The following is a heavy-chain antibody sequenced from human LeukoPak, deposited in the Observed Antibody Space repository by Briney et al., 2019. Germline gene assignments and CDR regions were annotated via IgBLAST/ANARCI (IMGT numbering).Heavy chain of an antibody. CDR1: GLTFSTYN. V-gene: IGHV3-21*01. CDR2: ISTSSSYI. CDR3: ARSRRDGDYLLNAFDI. J-gene: IGHJ3*02. D-gene: IGHD4-17*01. Sequence: PGGSLRLSCAASGLTFSTYNMNWVRQAPGKGLEWVSSISTSSSYIYYADSVKGRFTISRYNAKNSLYLEMNSLRAEDTAVYYCARSRRDGDYLLNAFDIWGQGTMVTVSS.